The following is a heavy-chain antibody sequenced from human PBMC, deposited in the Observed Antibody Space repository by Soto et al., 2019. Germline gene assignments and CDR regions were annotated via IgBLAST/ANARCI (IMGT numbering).Heavy chain of an antibody. CDR1: GGSVIRGSYY. J-gene: IGHJ4*02. CDR2: IHHSGST. V-gene: IGHV4-61*01. D-gene: IGHD1-26*01. Sequence: SETLSLTCTVSGGSVIRGSYYWSWIRQPPGKGLEWIGDIHHSGSTKNNPSLKSRVTISVDTSKNQFSLRLSSVTAADTAVYFCAREVGVGVRFDYWGQGTLVTVSS. CDR3: AREVGVGVRFDY.